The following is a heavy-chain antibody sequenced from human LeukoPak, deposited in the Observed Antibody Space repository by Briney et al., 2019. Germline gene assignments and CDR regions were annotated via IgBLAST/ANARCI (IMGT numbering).Heavy chain of an antibody. J-gene: IGHJ6*02. D-gene: IGHD6-13*01. Sequence: GGSLRLSCAASGFTVTTNYMTWFRQAPGKGLEWVSVIYTGGSTYYADSVKGRFTISRDNSKNTLYLQMNSLRAEDTAVYYCTRDSSLSSFYSSNWSRGGGMDAWGQGTTVTVSS. CDR1: GFTVTTNY. CDR3: TRDSSLSSFYSSNWSRGGGMDA. V-gene: IGHV3-53*01. CDR2: IYTGGST.